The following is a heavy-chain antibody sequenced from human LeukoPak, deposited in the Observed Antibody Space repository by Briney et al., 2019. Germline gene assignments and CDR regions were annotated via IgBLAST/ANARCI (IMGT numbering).Heavy chain of an antibody. J-gene: IGHJ4*02. CDR3: ARRPNHYDTSGYDY. CDR2: ISTYHGNT. D-gene: IGHD3-22*01. CDR1: GYTFSRFG. V-gene: IGHV1-18*01. Sequence: ASVKVSCKASGYTFSRFGISWVRQAPGQVLEWMGWISTYHGNTNYAQIFQDRVTLTTDTSTSTAYMELRRLRSDDTAVYYCARRPNHYDTSGYDYWGQGTLVTVSS.